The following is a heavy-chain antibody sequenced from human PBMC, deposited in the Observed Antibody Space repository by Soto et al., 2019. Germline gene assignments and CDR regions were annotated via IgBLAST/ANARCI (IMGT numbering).Heavy chain of an antibody. J-gene: IGHJ4*02. CDR3: ARPYISSWSPFDY. CDR2: INHSGST. D-gene: IGHD6-13*01. V-gene: IGHV4-34*01. CDR1: GGSFSGYY. Sequence: QVQLQQWGAGLLKPSETLSLTCAVYGGSFSGYYWRWIRQPPGKGLEWIGEINHSGSTNYNPSLKSRVTISVDPSKNQFSLKLSSVTAADTAVYYCARPYISSWSPFDYWGQGTLVTVSS.